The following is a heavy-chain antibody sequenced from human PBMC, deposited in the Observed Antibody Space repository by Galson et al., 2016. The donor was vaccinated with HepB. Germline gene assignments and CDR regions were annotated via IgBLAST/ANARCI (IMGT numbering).Heavy chain of an antibody. D-gene: IGHD2-2*01. V-gene: IGHV3-30*03. J-gene: IGHJ6*02. CDR2: VSYDGSDK. Sequence: SLRLSCAASGITFSGYGMLWVRQAPGKGLEWVAVVSYDGSDKYYADSVKGRFTISRDNSKNTLYLQMNSLRPDDTAVYYCARCKGQLLLRYAMDVWGQGTTVTVSS. CDR3: ARCKGQLLLRYAMDV. CDR1: GITFSGYG.